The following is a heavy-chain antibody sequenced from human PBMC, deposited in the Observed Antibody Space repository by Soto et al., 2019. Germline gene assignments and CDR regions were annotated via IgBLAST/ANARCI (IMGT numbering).Heavy chain of an antibody. CDR1: GYSFTSYW. CDR3: ARWRYYYDSSGYYYYFDY. V-gene: IGHV5-51*01. J-gene: IGHJ4*02. Sequence: EFLKNSLKGFGYSFTSYWLGWVRQIPGKGLEWMGIIYPGDSDTRYSPSFQGQVTISADKSISTAYLQWSSLKASDTAMYYCARWRYYYDSSGYYYYFDYWGQGTLVTVSS. CDR2: IYPGDSDT. D-gene: IGHD3-22*01.